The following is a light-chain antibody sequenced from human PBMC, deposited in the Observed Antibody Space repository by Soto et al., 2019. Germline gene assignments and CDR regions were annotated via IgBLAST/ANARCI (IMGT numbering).Light chain of an antibody. CDR1: QSVSSN. Sequence: EIVMTQSPATLSVSPGERATLSCRASQSVSSNLAWYQQKPGQAPRLLIYDASTRATGIPARFSGSGSWTEFTLTISSLQSEDFAVYYCQQYNNWPPYTFGQGTKVDIK. CDR3: QQYNNWPPYT. V-gene: IGKV3-15*01. CDR2: DAS. J-gene: IGKJ2*01.